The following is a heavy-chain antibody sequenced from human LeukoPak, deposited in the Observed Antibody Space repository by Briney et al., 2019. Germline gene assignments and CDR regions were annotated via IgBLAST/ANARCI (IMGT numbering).Heavy chain of an antibody. V-gene: IGHV1-69*04. J-gene: IGHJ6*02. CDR1: GGTFSSYA. CDR2: IIPILGIA. CDR3: ARDPVGYYYGMDV. Sequence: EASVKVSCKASGGTFSSYAISWVRQAPGQGLEWMGRIIPILGIANYAQKFQGKVTITADKSTSTAYMELSGLRSEDTAVYYCARDPVGYYYGMDVWGQGTTVTVSS.